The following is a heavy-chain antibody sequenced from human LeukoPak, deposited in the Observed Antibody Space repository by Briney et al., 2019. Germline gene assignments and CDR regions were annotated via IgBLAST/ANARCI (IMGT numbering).Heavy chain of an antibody. D-gene: IGHD3-10*01. CDR1: GFTFSSYA. CDR3: ARSYLRVYLDY. CDR2: ISSSGSTI. J-gene: IGHJ4*02. Sequence: GGSLRLSCAASGFTFSSYAMSWVRQAPGKGLEWVSYISSSGSTIYYADSVKGRFTISRDNAKNSLYLQMNSLRAEDTAVYYCARSYLRVYLDYWGQGTLVTVSS. V-gene: IGHV3-48*04.